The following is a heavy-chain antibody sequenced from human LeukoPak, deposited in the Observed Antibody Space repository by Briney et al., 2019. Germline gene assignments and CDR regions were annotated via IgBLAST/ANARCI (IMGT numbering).Heavy chain of an antibody. CDR2: TRNKANSYTT. CDR1: GFTFSDHY. D-gene: IGHD6-19*01. V-gene: IGHV3-72*01. Sequence: GGSLRLSCAASGFTFSDHYMDWVRQAPGKGLEWVGRTRNKANSYTTEYAASVKGRFTISRDDSKNSLYLQMNSLKTEDTAVYYCARESGRGWRAFDIWGQGTMVTVSS. J-gene: IGHJ3*02. CDR3: ARESGRGWRAFDI.